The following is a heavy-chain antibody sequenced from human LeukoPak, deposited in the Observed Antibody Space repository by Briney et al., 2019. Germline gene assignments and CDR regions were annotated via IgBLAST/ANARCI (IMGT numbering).Heavy chain of an antibody. CDR3: ARAGGTRLDF. V-gene: IGHV3-48*02. Sequence: GGSLRLSCAASGFTFSSYAMNWVRQAPGRGLEWVSYISSSSSTIYYADSVKGRFNISRDNAKNSLYLQMNSLRDEDTALFYCARAGGTRLDFWGQGTLVSVSS. J-gene: IGHJ4*02. CDR2: ISSSSSTI. CDR1: GFTFSSYA. D-gene: IGHD1-14*01.